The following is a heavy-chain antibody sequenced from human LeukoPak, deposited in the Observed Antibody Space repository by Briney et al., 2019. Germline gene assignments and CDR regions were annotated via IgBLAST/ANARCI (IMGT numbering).Heavy chain of an antibody. Sequence: SETLSLTCAVYGGSFSGYYWSWIRQPPGKGLEWIGEINHSGSTNDNPSLKSRGTITVDASKNQFSLKLSSVTAADTAAYYCARDRYAEFDPWGQGTLVTVSS. CDR3: ARDRYAEFDP. CDR2: INHSGST. V-gene: IGHV4-34*01. CDR1: GGSFSGYY. D-gene: IGHD5-12*01. J-gene: IGHJ5*02.